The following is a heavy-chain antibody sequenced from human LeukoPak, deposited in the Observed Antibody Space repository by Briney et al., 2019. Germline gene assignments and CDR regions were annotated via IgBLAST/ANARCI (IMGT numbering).Heavy chain of an antibody. CDR2: IYYSGST. Sequence: PSETLSLTCTVSGGSISSGDYYWSWIRQPPGKGLEWIGYIYYSGSTYYNPSLKSRVTISVDTSKNQFSLKLSSVTAADTAVYYCARDPASYCSSTSCYRVAFDIWGQGTMVTVSS. D-gene: IGHD2-2*01. CDR3: ARDPASYCSSTSCYRVAFDI. CDR1: GGSISSGDYY. J-gene: IGHJ3*02. V-gene: IGHV4-30-4*08.